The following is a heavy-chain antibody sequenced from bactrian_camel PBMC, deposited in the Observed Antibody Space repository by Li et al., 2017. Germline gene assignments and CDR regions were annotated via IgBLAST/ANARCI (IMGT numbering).Heavy chain of an antibody. CDR1: GGPYAGHC. D-gene: IGHD6*01. CDR3: TKDRPTWYRIFEY. Sequence: VQLVESGGGSVQAGGSLRLSCVSSGGPYAGHCMGWFRQAPGKELEWVSSINTGGGSRTYYADSVRGRSTISRDNAKSTLYLQLNSLKTEDTAMYYCTKDRPTWYRIFEYWGQGTQVTVS. J-gene: IGHJ4*01. V-gene: IGHV3S1*01. CDR2: INTGGGSRT.